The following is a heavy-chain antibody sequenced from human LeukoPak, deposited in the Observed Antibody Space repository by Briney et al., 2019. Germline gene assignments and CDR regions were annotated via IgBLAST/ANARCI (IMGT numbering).Heavy chain of an antibody. CDR3: AREDYYDSSNTDAFDI. CDR2: INHSGST. CDR1: GGSFSTYY. V-gene: IGHV4-34*01. Sequence: AETLSLTCAVYGGSFSTYYWSWIRQPPAKGLEWIGEINHSGSTNYDPSLKSRVTISVDTSKNQFSLKLSSVTAADTAVYYCAREDYYDSSNTDAFDIWGQGTMVTVSS. J-gene: IGHJ3*02. D-gene: IGHD3-22*01.